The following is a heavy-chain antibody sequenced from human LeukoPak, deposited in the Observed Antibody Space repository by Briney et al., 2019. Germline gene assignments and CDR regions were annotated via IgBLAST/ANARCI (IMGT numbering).Heavy chain of an antibody. CDR3: ARDQSGDRELLSGWWFDP. D-gene: IGHD1-26*01. CDR1: GYSFSTHW. Sequence: GASVKVSCKASGYSFSTHWMHWVRQAPGQGRAGMGIINPSGGFTSYAQKLQGRVTVTRAMSMSTVYMQLSNLRSEDTAVYYCARDQSGDRELLSGWWFDPWGQGTLVTVSS. V-gene: IGHV1-46*01. J-gene: IGHJ5*02. CDR2: INPSGGFT.